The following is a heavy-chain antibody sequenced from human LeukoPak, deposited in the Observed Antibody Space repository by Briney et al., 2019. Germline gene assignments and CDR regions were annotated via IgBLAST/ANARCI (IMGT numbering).Heavy chain of an antibody. D-gene: IGHD2-2*01. CDR2: IWYDGSNK. CDR3: ARDPLRDYCSSTSCFSDY. Sequence: PGGSLRLPCAASGFTFSSYGMHWVRQAPGKGLEGVAVIWYDGSNKYYADSVKGRFTISRDNSKNTLYLQMNSLRAEDTAVYYCARDPLRDYCSSTSCFSDYWGQGTLVSVPS. J-gene: IGHJ4*02. CDR1: GFTFSSYG. V-gene: IGHV3-33*01.